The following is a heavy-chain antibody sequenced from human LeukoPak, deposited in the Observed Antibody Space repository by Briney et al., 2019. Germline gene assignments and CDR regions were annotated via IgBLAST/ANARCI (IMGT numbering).Heavy chain of an antibody. CDR2: ISYDGSNK. V-gene: IGHV3-30*18. D-gene: IGHD1-7*01. CDR1: GFSFSNYG. J-gene: IGHJ4*02. CDR3: AKDERNWNYNLASQTYD. Sequence: GGSLRLSCAASGFSFSNYGMHWVRQAPGKGLEWVAVISYDGSNKYYADSVKGRFTISRDNSKNTLYLQMNSLRAEDTAVYYCAKDERNWNYNLASQTYDWGQGTLVTVSS.